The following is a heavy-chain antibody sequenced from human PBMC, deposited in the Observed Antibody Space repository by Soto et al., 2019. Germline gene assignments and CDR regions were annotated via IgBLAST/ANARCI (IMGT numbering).Heavy chain of an antibody. J-gene: IGHJ4*02. D-gene: IGHD2-2*01. Sequence: SETLSLTCAVYGGSFSGYYWSWIRQPPGKGLEWIGEINHSGSTNYNPPLKSRVTISVDTSKNQFSLKLSSVTAADTAVYYCARVHGRDCTSTSSSGGNDYWGQGTLVT. CDR2: INHSGST. CDR3: ARVHGRDCTSTSSSGGNDY. V-gene: IGHV4-34*01. CDR1: GGSFSGYY.